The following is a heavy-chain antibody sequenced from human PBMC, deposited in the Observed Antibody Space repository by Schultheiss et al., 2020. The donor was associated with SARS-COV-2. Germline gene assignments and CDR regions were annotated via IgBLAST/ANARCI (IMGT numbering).Heavy chain of an antibody. V-gene: IGHV1-18*01. J-gene: IGHJ3*02. Sequence: ASVKVSCKASGYNLTSYGISWVRQAPGQGLEWMGWMNPNSGNTGYAQKFQGRLTMTTDTSTRTAYMELRTLTSDDTAVYYCGRSGGWDFWSGYDKPLDMWGQGTMVTVSS. CDR2: MNPNSGNT. CDR3: GRSGGWDFWSGYDKPLDM. D-gene: IGHD3-3*01. CDR1: GYNLTSYG.